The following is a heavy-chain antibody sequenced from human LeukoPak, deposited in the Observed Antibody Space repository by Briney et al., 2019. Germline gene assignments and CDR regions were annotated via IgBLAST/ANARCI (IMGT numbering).Heavy chain of an antibody. D-gene: IGHD1-26*01. V-gene: IGHV3-21*01. Sequence: GGSLRLSCAASGFTFSSYSMNWVRQAPGRGLEWVSSISSRGSVIFYADSVKGRFTISRDNAENSLYLQMISLRAEDTAVYYCARGGAGATKDDTFDIWGQGTMVTVSS. J-gene: IGHJ3*02. CDR1: GFTFSSYS. CDR2: ISSRGSVI. CDR3: ARGGAGATKDDTFDI.